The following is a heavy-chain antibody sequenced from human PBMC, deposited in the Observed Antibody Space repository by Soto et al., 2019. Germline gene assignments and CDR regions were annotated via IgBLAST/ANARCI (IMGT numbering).Heavy chain of an antibody. CDR2: ITPIFGTT. CDR1: GGTFSNYA. Sequence: QVQLVQSGAEVKKPGSSVKVSCKASGGTFSNYAISWVRQAPGQGLEWMGGITPIFGTTAYAQRLQGRVTITAAESYTTAHMELSSLRSEDTAVDYCARVITVTPVGYYGMDVWGQGTTVTVSS. V-gene: IGHV1-69*01. CDR3: ARVITVTPVGYYGMDV. J-gene: IGHJ6*02. D-gene: IGHD4-4*01.